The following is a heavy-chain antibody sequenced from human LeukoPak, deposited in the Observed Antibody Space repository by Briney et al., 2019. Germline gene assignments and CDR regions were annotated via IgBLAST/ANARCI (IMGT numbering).Heavy chain of an antibody. V-gene: IGHV3-48*04. CDR2: ISSSSNTI. Sequence: GGSLRLSCAASGFTFSSYSMNWVRQAPGKGLEWVSYISSSSNTIYYADSVKGRFTISRDNAKNSLYLQMNSLRAEDTAVYYCARGYGTYFDYWGQGTLVTVSS. J-gene: IGHJ4*02. D-gene: IGHD4-17*01. CDR3: ARGYGTYFDY. CDR1: GFTFSSYS.